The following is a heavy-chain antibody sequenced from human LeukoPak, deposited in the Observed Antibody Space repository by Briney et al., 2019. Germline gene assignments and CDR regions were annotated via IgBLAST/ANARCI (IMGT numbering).Heavy chain of an antibody. Sequence: SQTLSLTCTVSGDSISSDTYYWSWIRQHPGKGLEWIGNIYYGGITYYTPSLMSRVSISLHTSKNQFSLRLSSVTAADTAVYHCARFYGDYGLYYFDHWGQGTLVTVSS. D-gene: IGHD4-17*01. V-gene: IGHV4-31*03. CDR3: ARFYGDYGLYYFDH. CDR1: GDSISSDTYY. J-gene: IGHJ4*02. CDR2: IYYGGIT.